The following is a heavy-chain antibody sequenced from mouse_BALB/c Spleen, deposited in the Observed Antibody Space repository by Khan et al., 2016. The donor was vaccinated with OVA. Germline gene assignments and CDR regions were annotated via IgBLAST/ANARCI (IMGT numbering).Heavy chain of an antibody. CDR1: GFSLTNYV. V-gene: IGHV2-6-1*01. Sequence: QVRLQQSGPGLAAPSQSLSLTCTISGFSLTNYVVHCVRQPPGKGLEWLVVIWSDRSTNYNPVLKTVLTITKDKSQSQFFLKMNSLHTDDTAIYYCARQHYYHYDMMDYGGQGTSVTVSA. J-gene: IGHJ4*01. CDR3: ARQHYYHYDMMDY. CDR2: IWSDRST. D-gene: IGHD2-4*01.